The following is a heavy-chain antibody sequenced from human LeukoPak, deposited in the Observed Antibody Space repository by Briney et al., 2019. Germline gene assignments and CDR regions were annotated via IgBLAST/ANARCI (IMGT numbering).Heavy chain of an antibody. CDR2: ISGSGGST. V-gene: IGHV3-23*01. D-gene: IGHD3-10*01. Sequence: GASLRLSCAASGFTFSSYAMSWVRQAPGKGLDWVSGISGSGGSTYYTDSVKGRFTISRDNSKNTLYLQMNSLRAEDTAVYYRAKDMVRGVNSGFDYWGQGTLVTVSS. CDR1: GFTFSSYA. J-gene: IGHJ4*02. CDR3: AKDMVRGVNSGFDY.